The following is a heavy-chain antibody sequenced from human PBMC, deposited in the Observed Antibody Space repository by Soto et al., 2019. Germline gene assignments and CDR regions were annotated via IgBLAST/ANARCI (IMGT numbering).Heavy chain of an antibody. J-gene: IGHJ2*01. CDR3: ARIYYYDSSGYYPNWYFDL. Sequence: QVTLKESGPVLVKPTETLTLTCTVSGFSLSNARMGVSWIRQPPGKALEWLAHIFSNDEKSYSTSLKSRLTISKNTSKSQVVLTMTTMDPVDTATYYCARIYYYDSSGYYPNWYFDLWGRGTLVTVSS. D-gene: IGHD3-22*01. CDR1: GFSLSNARMG. V-gene: IGHV2-26*01. CDR2: IFSNDEK.